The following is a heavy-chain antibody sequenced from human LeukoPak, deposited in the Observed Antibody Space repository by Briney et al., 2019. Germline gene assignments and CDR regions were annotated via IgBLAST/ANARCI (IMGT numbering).Heavy chain of an antibody. CDR2: ISGSGGST. CDR1: GFTFSNYA. Sequence: GGSLRLSCGASGFTFSNYAMSWVRQAPGKGLEWVSAISGSGGSTYYADSVKGRFTISRDNSKNTLYLQMNSLRAEDTAVYYCAKAQELIVVVPAAIGYWGQGTLVTVSS. J-gene: IGHJ4*02. D-gene: IGHD2-2*01. V-gene: IGHV3-23*01. CDR3: AKAQELIVVVPAAIGY.